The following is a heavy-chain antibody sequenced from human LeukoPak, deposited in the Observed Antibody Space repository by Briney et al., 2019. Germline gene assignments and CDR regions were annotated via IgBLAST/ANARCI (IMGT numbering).Heavy chain of an antibody. Sequence: ASVKVSCKASGYTFTSYDINWVRQATGQGLEWMGWMNPNSGNTGYAQKFQGRVTMTRDTSTSTVYMELSSLRSEDTAVYYCARSCYSRNWFDPWGQGTLVTVSS. D-gene: IGHD2-15*01. J-gene: IGHJ5*02. CDR3: ARSCYSRNWFDP. V-gene: IGHV1-8*02. CDR2: MNPNSGNT. CDR1: GYTFTSYD.